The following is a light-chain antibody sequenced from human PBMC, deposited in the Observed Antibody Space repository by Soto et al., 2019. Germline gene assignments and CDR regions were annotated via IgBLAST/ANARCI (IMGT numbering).Light chain of an antibody. Sequence: QSVLTQSPSASASLGASVRLTCTLSSGHSNYVIAWHQQQPEKGPRYLMKVNSDGSHNKGDGIPDRFSGSSSGAERYLTISSLQPEDEADYFCQTWDTGIQVFGGGTKLTVL. CDR2: VNSDGSH. J-gene: IGLJ3*02. CDR3: QTWDTGIQV. V-gene: IGLV4-69*01. CDR1: SGHSNYV.